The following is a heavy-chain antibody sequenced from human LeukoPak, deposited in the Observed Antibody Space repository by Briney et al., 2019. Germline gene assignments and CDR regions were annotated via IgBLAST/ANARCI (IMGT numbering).Heavy chain of an antibody. CDR1: GGSISSYY. J-gene: IGHJ4*02. Sequence: PSETLSLTCTVSGGSISSYYWSWIRQPPGKGLEWIGYIYTSGSTNYNPSLKSRVTISVDTSKNQFSLKLSSVTAADTAVYYCARGSYSSSWYYWGQGTLVTVSS. V-gene: IGHV4-4*08. D-gene: IGHD6-13*01. CDR2: IYTSGST. CDR3: ARGSYSSSWYY.